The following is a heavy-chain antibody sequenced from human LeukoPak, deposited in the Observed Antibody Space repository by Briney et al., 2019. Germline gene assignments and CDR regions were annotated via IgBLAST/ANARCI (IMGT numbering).Heavy chain of an antibody. V-gene: IGHV3-23*01. CDR3: AKRGVVIRVILVGFHKEAYYFDS. CDR1: GITLSNYG. CDR2: ISGSGGWT. Sequence: GGSLRLSCAVSGITLSNYGMSWVRQVPGKGLEWVAGISGSGGWTNYADSVKGRFTISRDNPKNTLYLQMSSLRAEDTAVYFCAKRGVVIRVILVGFHKEAYYFDSWGQGALVTVSS. J-gene: IGHJ4*02. D-gene: IGHD3-22*01.